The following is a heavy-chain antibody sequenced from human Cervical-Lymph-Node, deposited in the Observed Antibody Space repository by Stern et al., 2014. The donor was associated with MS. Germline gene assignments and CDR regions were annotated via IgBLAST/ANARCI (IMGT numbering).Heavy chain of an antibody. CDR1: GYTFTGYY. D-gene: IGHD6-13*01. J-gene: IGHJ4*02. CDR2: INPNSGGT. CDR3: ARQYGSSSSEDFGY. Sequence: VQLVESGAEVKKPGASVKVSCKASGYTFTGYYMHWVRQAPGQGLEWMGRINPNSGGTTYAQKFQGRVTMTRDTSISTAYMELSRLRSDDTAVYYCARQYGSSSSEDFGYWGQGTLVTVSS. V-gene: IGHV1-2*06.